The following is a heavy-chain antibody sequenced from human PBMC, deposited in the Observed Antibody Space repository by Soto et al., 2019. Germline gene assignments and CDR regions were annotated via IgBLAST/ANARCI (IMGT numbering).Heavy chain of an antibody. CDR3: AKVASNYDILTGYSVWFDP. D-gene: IGHD3-9*01. V-gene: IGHV3-23*01. CDR2: ISGSGGST. J-gene: IGHJ5*02. CDR1: GFTFSSYA. Sequence: GGSLRLSCAASGFTFSSYAMSWVRQAPGKGLEWVSAISGSGGSTYYADSVKDRFTISRDNSKNTLYLQMNSLRAEDTAVYYCAKVASNYDILTGYSVWFDPWGQGTLVTVSS.